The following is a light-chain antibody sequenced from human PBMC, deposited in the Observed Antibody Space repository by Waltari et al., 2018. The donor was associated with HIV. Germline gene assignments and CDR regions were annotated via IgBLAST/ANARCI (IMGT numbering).Light chain of an antibody. V-gene: IGLV2-8*01. CDR3: SSYAGSNNFVV. CDR1: SSAVGGYNY. J-gene: IGLJ2*01. Sequence: QSALTQPPSASGSPGQSVTISCTGTSSAVGGYNYVSWYQQHPGKAPKLMIYEVSKRPSWVPDRFAGSKSGNTASLTVSGLQAEDEADYYCSSYAGSNNFVVFGGGTKLTVL. CDR2: EVS.